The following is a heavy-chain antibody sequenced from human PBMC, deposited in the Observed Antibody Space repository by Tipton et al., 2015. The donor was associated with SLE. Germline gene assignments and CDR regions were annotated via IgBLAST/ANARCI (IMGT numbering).Heavy chain of an antibody. Sequence: TLSLTCAVYGGSFSGYYWPWIRQPPGKGLEWIGEINHSGNTNFNSSLKSRVTISVDTSRNQFSLKLTSVTAADTAVYFCARVPLGQRQTGYWYFDLWGRGTLVPVSS. V-gene: IGHV4-34*01. CDR1: GGSFSGYY. J-gene: IGHJ2*01. CDR3: ARVPLGQRQTGYWYFDL. CDR2: INHSGNT. D-gene: IGHD1/OR15-1a*01.